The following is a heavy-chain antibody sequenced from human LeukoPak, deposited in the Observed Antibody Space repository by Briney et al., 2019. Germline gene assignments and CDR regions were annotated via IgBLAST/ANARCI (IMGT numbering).Heavy chain of an antibody. V-gene: IGHV4-34*01. J-gene: IGHJ5*02. CDR1: GGSFSGYY. CDR2: INHSGST. D-gene: IGHD3-10*01. Sequence: SETLSLTCAVYGGSFSGYYWSWIRQPPGKGLEWIGEINHSGSTNYNPSLKSRVTISVDTSKNQFSLKLSSVTAADTAVYYCARGGGRHSFDPWGQGTLVTVPS. CDR3: ARGGGRHSFDP.